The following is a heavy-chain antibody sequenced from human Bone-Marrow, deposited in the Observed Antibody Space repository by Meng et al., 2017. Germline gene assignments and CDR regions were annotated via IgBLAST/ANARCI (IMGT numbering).Heavy chain of an antibody. CDR2: INPNSGGT. Sequence: ASVKVSCKASGYTFTAYYVHWVRQAPGQGLECMGWINPNSGGTNYAQKFQGRVTMTRDTSISTVYMELRSLKSDDTAIYYCAREYTSVWDLDCWGQGTLVTVSS. V-gene: IGHV1-2*02. D-gene: IGHD6-19*01. CDR3: AREYTSVWDLDC. CDR1: GYTFTAYY. J-gene: IGHJ4*02.